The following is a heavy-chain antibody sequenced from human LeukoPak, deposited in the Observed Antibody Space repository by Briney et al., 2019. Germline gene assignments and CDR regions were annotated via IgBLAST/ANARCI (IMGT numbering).Heavy chain of an antibody. CDR3: AGRGHRYSRD. J-gene: IGHJ1*01. V-gene: IGHV4-4*09. D-gene: IGHD2-15*01. CDR1: GDSVTSGY. CDR2: IYDSGIT. Sequence: KSSETLSLTCTVSGDSVTSGYWSWIRQPPGKGLEWIGYIYDSGITDYNPSLKSRLTISVDTSNNQFSLNLSSVTAADTAVYYCAGRGHRYSRDWGRGILVTVSS.